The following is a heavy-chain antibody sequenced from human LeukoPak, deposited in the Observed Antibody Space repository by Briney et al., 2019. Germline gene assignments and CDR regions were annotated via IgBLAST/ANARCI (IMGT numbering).Heavy chain of an antibody. J-gene: IGHJ5*02. Sequence: SVKFSCRASGGTFSSYAISWVRQAPGKGLDGMGRIFPILGIANYAQKFQGRVTITADKSTSTAYMELSSLRSEDTAVYYCARGRIVVVVAAMWFDPWGQGTLVTVSS. CDR3: ARGRIVVVVAAMWFDP. D-gene: IGHD2-15*01. CDR1: GGTFSSYA. V-gene: IGHV1-69*04. CDR2: IFPILGIA.